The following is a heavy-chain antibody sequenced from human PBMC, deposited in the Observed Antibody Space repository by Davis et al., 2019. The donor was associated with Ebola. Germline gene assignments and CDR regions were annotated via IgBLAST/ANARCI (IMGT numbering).Heavy chain of an antibody. CDR3: ASAVYSSSSRGIRYYYYYGMDV. J-gene: IGHJ6*02. CDR2: IIPIFGTA. D-gene: IGHD6-6*01. V-gene: IGHV1-69*06. Sequence: AASVKVSCKASGGTFSSYAISWVRQAPGQGLEWMGGIIPIFGTANYPQKFQGRVTITADKSTSTAYMELSSLRSEDTAVYYCASAVYSSSSRGIRYYYYYGMDVWGQGTTVTVSS. CDR1: GGTFSSYA.